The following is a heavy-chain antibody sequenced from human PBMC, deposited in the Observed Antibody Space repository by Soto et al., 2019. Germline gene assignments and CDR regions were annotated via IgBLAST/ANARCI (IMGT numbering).Heavy chain of an antibody. J-gene: IGHJ4*01. V-gene: IGHV1-18*01. D-gene: IGHD3-22*01. Sequence: ASVKGSCKASGYTVNTYAITWVRQAPGQGLEWMGWISGYNGNTNYAQTLQGRGTMTTDTSTSTAYLELRSLRSDDTAVYYCARTVEYDSIPYYSADFWGQGTLVTVSS. CDR1: GYTVNTYA. CDR2: ISGYNGNT. CDR3: ARTVEYDSIPYYSADF.